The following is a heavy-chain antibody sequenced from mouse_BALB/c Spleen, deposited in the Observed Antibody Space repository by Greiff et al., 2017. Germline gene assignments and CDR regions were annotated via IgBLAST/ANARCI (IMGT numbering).Heavy chain of an antibody. V-gene: IGHV1-7*01. CDR1: GYTFTSYW. CDR3: TRDHDGNPYAMDY. J-gene: IGHJ4*01. CDR2: INPSTGYT. Sequence: VQLQESGAELAKPGASVKMSCKASGYTFTSYWMHWVKQRPGQGLEWIGYINPSTGYTEYNQKFKDKATLTADKSTSTAYMQLSRLTSEDSAVYYCTRDHDGNPYAMDYWGKGTSVTVSS. D-gene: IGHD2-1*01.